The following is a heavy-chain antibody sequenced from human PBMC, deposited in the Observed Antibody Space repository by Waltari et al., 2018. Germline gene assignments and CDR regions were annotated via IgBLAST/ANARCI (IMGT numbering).Heavy chain of an antibody. CDR2: IIPIFGTA. D-gene: IGHD3-10*01. J-gene: IGHJ4*02. CDR1: GGTFSSYA. CDR3: QMRQYGSGSPGGDFDY. V-gene: IGHV1-69*01. Sequence: QVQLVQSGAEVKKPGSSVKVSCKASGGTFSSYAISWVRQAPGQGLEWMGGIIPIFGTANYAQKFQGRVTITADESTSTAYMELSSLRSEDTAVYYCQMRQYGSGSPGGDFDYWGQGTLVTVSS.